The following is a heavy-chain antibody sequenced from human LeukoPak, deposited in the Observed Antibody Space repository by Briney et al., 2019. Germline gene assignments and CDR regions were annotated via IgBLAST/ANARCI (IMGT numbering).Heavy chain of an antibody. V-gene: IGHV4-30-4*08. J-gene: IGHJ4*02. CDR3: ARGSGAYCGGDCYASFDY. CDR2: IYYSGST. D-gene: IGHD2-21*01. Sequence: SQTLSLTCTVSGGSISSGDYYWSWIRQPPGKGLEWIGYIYYSGSTYYNPSLKSRVTISVDTSKNQFPLKLSSVTAADTAVYYCARGSGAYCGGDCYASFDYWGQGTLVTVSS. CDR1: GGSISSGDYY.